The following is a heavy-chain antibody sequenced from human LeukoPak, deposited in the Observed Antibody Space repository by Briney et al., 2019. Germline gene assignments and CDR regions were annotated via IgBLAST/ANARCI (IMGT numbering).Heavy chain of an antibody. CDR3: ARARRMDGYGDFRIK. J-gene: IGHJ4*02. Sequence: GGSLRLSCAASGFTFSDYYMSWIRQAPGKGLEWVSYISSSSAYTNYADSVKGRFTISRDNAKNSLSLQMNGLRAEDTAVYYCARARRMDGYGDFRIKWGQGTLVTVSS. CDR1: GFTFSDYY. D-gene: IGHD4-17*01. CDR2: ISSSSAYT. V-gene: IGHV3-11*06.